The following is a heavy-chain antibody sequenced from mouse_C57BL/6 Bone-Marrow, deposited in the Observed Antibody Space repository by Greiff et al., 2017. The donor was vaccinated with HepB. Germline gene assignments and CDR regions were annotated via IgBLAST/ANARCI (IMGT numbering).Heavy chain of an antibody. J-gene: IGHJ2*01. CDR3: ARGNYGSSLYYFDY. Sequence: QVQLQQPGTELVKPGASVKLSCKASGYTFTSYWMHWVKQRPGQGLEWIGNINPSNGGTNYNEKFKSKATLAVDKSSSTAYMQLSSLTSEDSAVYYCARGNYGSSLYYFDYWGQGTTLTVSS. D-gene: IGHD1-1*01. CDR1: GYTFTSYW. V-gene: IGHV1-53*01. CDR2: INPSNGGT.